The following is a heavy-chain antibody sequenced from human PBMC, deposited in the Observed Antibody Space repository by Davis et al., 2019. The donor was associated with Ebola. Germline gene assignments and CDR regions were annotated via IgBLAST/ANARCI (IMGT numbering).Heavy chain of an antibody. CDR1: GFTVTSHF. J-gene: IGHJ4*02. Sequence: GESLKISCAASGFTVTSHFMSWVRQAPGKRPEWVSVIYSGGYTLYADSVKGRFTISRDNSQNTVYLQMNNLRAADTAVYYCARAVGAAAALVDHWGPGTLVTVSS. CDR3: ARAVGAAAALVDH. V-gene: IGHV3-53*01. D-gene: IGHD2-2*01. CDR2: IYSGGYT.